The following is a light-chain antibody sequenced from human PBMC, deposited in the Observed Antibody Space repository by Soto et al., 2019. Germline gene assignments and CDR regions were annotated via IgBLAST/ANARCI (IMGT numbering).Light chain of an antibody. J-gene: IGKJ2*01. V-gene: IGKV1-39*01. CDR2: AGS. CDR1: QSISSY. CDR3: QQTYSIPVT. Sequence: DIQMTQSPSSLSASVGDRVTITCRASQSISSYLNWYQQKPGKAPKLLIYAGSSLQSGVPSRFSGRGSGADFTLTISSLQPEDFATYHCQQTYSIPVTFGQGTKLEIK.